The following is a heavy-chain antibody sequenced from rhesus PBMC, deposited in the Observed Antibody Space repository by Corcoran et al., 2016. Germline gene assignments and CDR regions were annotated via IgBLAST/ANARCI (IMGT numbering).Heavy chain of an antibody. CDR1: GGSISSNY. V-gene: IGHV4-173*01. J-gene: IGHJ5-1*01. Sequence: QLQLQESGPGLVKPSETLFLTCAVSGGSISSNYWSWIRQPPGKGLEWIGRISGSGGSTDTNPSLKRRVTSSTDTSKNQFARKRSCVTAADTAGYYGARDGGYYSGSYYYRNRCDVWGPGVLVTVSS. CDR3: ARDGGYYSGSYYYRNRCDV. D-gene: IGHD3-16*01. CDR2: ISGSGGST.